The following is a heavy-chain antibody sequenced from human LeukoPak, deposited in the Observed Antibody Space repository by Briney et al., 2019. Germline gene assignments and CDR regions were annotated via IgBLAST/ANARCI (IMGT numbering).Heavy chain of an antibody. V-gene: IGHV1-2*02. CDR2: INPNSGGT. Sequence: ASVKVSCKAVGYTFTGYYIHWVRQAPGQGLECMGWINPNSGGTNYAQKFRGRVIMTRDTSISTAYMELSSLRSDDTAVYYCARDLYQWLPSTRPRDYYYYMDVWGEGATVTVSS. D-gene: IGHD6-19*01. CDR1: GYTFTGYY. CDR3: ARDLYQWLPSTRPRDYYYYMDV. J-gene: IGHJ6*03.